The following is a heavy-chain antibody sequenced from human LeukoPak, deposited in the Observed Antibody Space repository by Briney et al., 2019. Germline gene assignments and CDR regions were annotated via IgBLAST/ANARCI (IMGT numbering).Heavy chain of an antibody. V-gene: IGHV3-23*01. CDR3: AKDVRVGGFDY. CDR1: GFTLSSYA. Sequence: GGSLRLSCAASGFTLSSYAMSWVRQAPGKGLEWVSGIVASGGGGTYYADSVEGRFTISRDNPKNTLYLQMNSLRAEDTAVYYCAKDVRVGGFDYWGQGTLVTVSS. CDR2: IVASGGGGT. D-gene: IGHD1-26*01. J-gene: IGHJ4*02.